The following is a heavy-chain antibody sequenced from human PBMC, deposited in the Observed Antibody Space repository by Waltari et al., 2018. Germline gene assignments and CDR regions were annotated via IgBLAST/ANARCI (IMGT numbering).Heavy chain of an antibody. J-gene: IGHJ4*02. V-gene: IGHV3-11*04. CDR2: MSSSGTII. CDR3: ARGNHYFDN. Sequence: QVQLVESGGGLVKPGGSLRLSCVASGFTFTDHYMTWIRQAPGKGLEWLAEMSSSGTIIYYADFLKGRFTISRDNAKNSLYLQMTSLRAEDTALYFCARGNHYFDNWGQGTLVIVSS. CDR1: GFTFTDHY.